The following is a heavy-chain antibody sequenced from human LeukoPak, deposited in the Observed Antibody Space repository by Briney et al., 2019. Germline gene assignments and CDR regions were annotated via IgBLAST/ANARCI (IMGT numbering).Heavy chain of an antibody. J-gene: IGHJ4*02. CDR1: GGSVSSGSNY. D-gene: IGHD3-10*01. CDR2: IHYSGST. V-gene: IGHV4-61*01. CDR3: ARVLYGSGTYYFDY. Sequence: PSETLSLTCTVSGGSVSSGSNYWSWIRQPPGKGLEWIGYIHYSGSTSHNPALKSRLTISVDTSKNQFSLKLSSVTAADTAVYYCARVLYGSGTYYFDYWGQGTLVTVSS.